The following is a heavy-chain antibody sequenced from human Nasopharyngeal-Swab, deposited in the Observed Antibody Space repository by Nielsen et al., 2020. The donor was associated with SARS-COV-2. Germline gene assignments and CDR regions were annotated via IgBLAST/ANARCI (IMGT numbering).Heavy chain of an antibody. V-gene: IGHV3-15*01. D-gene: IGHD6-13*01. CDR2: IKSKTDGGTT. CDR1: GFTFSTAW. J-gene: IGHJ4*02. Sequence: GGSLRLSCAASGFTFSTAWLSWVRQAPGKGLEWVGRIKSKTDGGTTDYAAPVKGRFTISRDNAKNSLYLQMNSLRAEDTAVYYCAYSSSWTTVGDYWGQGTLVTVSS. CDR3: AYSSSWTTVGDY.